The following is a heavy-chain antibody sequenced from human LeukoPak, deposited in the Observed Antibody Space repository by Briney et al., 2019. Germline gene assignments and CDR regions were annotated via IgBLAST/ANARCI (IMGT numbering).Heavy chain of an antibody. V-gene: IGHV1-2*02. CDR2: INPNSGGT. CDR3: ARGVRYYDSSGYYGGGVDY. CDR1: GYTFTGYY. Sequence: ASVKVSCKASGYTFTGYYMHWVRQAPGQGLEWMGWINPNSGGTNYAQKFQGRVTMTRDTSISTAYMELSRLRSEDTAVYYCARGVRYYDSSGYYGGGVDYWGQGTLVTVSS. D-gene: IGHD3-22*01. J-gene: IGHJ4*02.